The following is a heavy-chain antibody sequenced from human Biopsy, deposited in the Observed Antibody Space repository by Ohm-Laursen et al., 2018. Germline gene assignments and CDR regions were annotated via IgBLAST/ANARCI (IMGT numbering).Heavy chain of an antibody. V-gene: IGHV4-31*03. CDR2: IFYSANT. J-gene: IGHJ4*02. CDR3: ARLGSGDYFPTFFDF. Sequence: SQTLSLTCTVSGVSINGGRYYWNWVRHHPGKGLEWIGNIFYSANTYYNPSLKSRVTISVDTSKNQFSLKLISVTAADTAVYYCARLGSGDYFPTFFDFWGQGALVTVSS. CDR1: GVSINGGRYY. D-gene: IGHD5-12*01.